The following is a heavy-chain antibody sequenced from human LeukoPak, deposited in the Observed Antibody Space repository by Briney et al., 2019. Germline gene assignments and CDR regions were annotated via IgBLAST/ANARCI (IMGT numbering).Heavy chain of an antibody. Sequence: PGGSLRLSCAASGFTFSSYYMNWVRQAPGEGLEWVSSISSSNTYIYYADSVKGRFTVSRDNAKNSLYLQMNSLRVEDTAVYYCARDPPSTAINWFDPWGQGTLVMVSS. CDR3: ARDPPSTAINWFDP. J-gene: IGHJ5*02. V-gene: IGHV3-21*01. D-gene: IGHD4-17*01. CDR1: GFTFSSYY. CDR2: ISSSNTYI.